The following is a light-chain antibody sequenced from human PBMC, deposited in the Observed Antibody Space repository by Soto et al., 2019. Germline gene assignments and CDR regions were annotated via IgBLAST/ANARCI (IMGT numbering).Light chain of an antibody. J-gene: IGKJ1*01. V-gene: IGKV3-15*01. CDR1: QSVSSR. CDR2: GAS. CDR3: QHYNSYSEA. Sequence: EIVMTQSPATLSVSPGERVTLPCRASQSVSSRLACYHQKPGQSPRLLIYGASTRATGIPARFSGSGSGTEFTLTISRLEPEDFATYYCQHYNSYSEAFGQGTKVDIK.